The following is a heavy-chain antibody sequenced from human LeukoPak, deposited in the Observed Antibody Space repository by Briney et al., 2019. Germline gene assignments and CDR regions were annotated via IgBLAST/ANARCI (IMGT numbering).Heavy chain of an antibody. CDR3: ASLDTAKQPLANH. Sequence: GGSLRLSCVASGLTVSNHWMSWVRQAPGKGLEWVANIREERGREYYVDSVKGRFTISKNSAKNSLYLQTNTLRVEDTAMYYCASLDTAKQPLANHWGQGTLVTVSS. D-gene: IGHD5-18*01. J-gene: IGHJ5*02. V-gene: IGHV3-7*03. CDR2: IREERGRE. CDR1: GLTVSNHW.